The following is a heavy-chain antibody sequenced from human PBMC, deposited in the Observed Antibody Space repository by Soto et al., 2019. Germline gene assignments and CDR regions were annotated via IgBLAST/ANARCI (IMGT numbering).Heavy chain of an antibody. Sequence: SCKASGYTFTSYAIHWVRQAPGKGLEYVSAISSNGGSTYYANSVKGRFTISRDNAKNSLYLQMNSLRAEDTAVYYCARDYTYYDFWSGYPYGMDVWGQGTTVTVSS. V-gene: IGHV3-64*01. CDR1: GYTFTSYA. CDR3: ARDYTYYDFWSGYPYGMDV. CDR2: ISSNGGST. J-gene: IGHJ6*02. D-gene: IGHD3-3*01.